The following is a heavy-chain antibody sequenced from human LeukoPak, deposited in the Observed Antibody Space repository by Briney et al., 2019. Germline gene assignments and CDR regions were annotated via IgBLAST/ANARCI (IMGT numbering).Heavy chain of an antibody. D-gene: IGHD3-9*01. CDR2: IYYSGST. J-gene: IGHJ4*02. Sequence: SETLSLTCTVSGGSISSYYWSWIRQPPGKGLEWIGYIYYSGSTYYNPSLKSRVTISVDTSKNQFSLKLSSVTAADTAVYYCARDLGILTGFDYWGQGTLVTVSS. CDR1: GGSISSYY. CDR3: ARDLGILTGFDY. V-gene: IGHV4-59*12.